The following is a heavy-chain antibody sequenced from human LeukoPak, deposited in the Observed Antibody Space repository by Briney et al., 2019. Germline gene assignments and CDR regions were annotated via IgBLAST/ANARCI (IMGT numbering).Heavy chain of an antibody. Sequence: ASVKVSCKVSGYTLAELSMHWVRQAPGKGLEWMGGFDPEDGETIYAQKFQGRVTMTEDTSTDTAYMELSSLRSEDTAVYYCATGDSSGYFDRAFGIWGQGTMVTVSS. J-gene: IGHJ3*02. CDR2: FDPEDGET. CDR1: GYTLAELS. D-gene: IGHD3-22*01. V-gene: IGHV1-24*01. CDR3: ATGDSSGYFDRAFGI.